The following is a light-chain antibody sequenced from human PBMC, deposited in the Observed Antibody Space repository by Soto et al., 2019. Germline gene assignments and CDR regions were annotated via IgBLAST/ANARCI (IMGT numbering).Light chain of an antibody. V-gene: IGLV1-47*01. Sequence: QSVLTQPPSASGTPGQRVTISCSGSSSNIGSNYVYWYQQLPGTAPKLLIYRHNPRPSGVPDRVSGSKSGTSASLAISGLRSEDEADYYCAAWDDSLSGVFGGGTKLTVL. CDR1: SSNIGSNY. CDR3: AAWDDSLSGV. CDR2: RHN. J-gene: IGLJ3*02.